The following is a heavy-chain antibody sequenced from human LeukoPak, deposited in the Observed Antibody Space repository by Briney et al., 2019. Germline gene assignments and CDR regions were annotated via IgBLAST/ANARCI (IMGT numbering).Heavy chain of an antibody. CDR2: IYYSGST. J-gene: IGHJ5*02. Sequence: KTSETLSLTCTVSGGSISSYYWSWIRQPPGKGLEWIGYIYYSGSTNYNPSLKSRVTISVDTSKNQFSLKLSSVTAADTAVYYCARHDSSGWYFPGSSSWFDPWGQGTLVTVSS. CDR1: GGSISSYY. V-gene: IGHV4-59*08. CDR3: ARHDSSGWYFPGSSSWFDP. D-gene: IGHD6-19*01.